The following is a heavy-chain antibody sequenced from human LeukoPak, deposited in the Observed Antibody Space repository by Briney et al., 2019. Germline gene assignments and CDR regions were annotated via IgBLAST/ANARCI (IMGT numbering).Heavy chain of an antibody. CDR3: ARDGGSSTIFGVVIPYFDY. Sequence: SVKVSCKASGGTFSSYAISWVRQAPGQGLEWMGGIIPIFGTANYAQKFQGRVTITTDESTSTAYMELSSLRPEDTAVYYCARDGGSSTIFGVVIPYFDYWGQGTLVTVSS. J-gene: IGHJ4*02. CDR2: IIPIFGTA. CDR1: GGTFSSYA. D-gene: IGHD3-3*01. V-gene: IGHV1-69*05.